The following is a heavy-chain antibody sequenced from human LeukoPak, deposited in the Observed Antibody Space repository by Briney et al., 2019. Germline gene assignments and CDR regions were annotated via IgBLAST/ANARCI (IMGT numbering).Heavy chain of an antibody. CDR3: ARSPYDSGSYVSAP. J-gene: IGHJ5*02. Sequence: ASVKVSCKASGYTFTGYYMHWVRQAPGQGLEWMGWINPSSGGTNYAQKFQGRVTMTRDTSISTAYMELSRLTSDDTAVYYCARSPYDSGSYVSAPWGQGTQVTVSS. D-gene: IGHD3-10*01. CDR2: INPSSGGT. CDR1: GYTFTGYY. V-gene: IGHV1-2*02.